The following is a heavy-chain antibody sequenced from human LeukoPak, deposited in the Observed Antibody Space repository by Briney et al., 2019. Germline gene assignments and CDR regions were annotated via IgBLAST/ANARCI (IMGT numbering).Heavy chain of an antibody. D-gene: IGHD5-24*01. J-gene: IGHJ3*02. Sequence: GGSLRLSCAASGFMFSSHWMSWVRQAPGKGLEWVANINQGENERYYVDSVRGRCTISRDNVKNSVFLQMNSLRAEDTALYYCARELDGRAFDIWGQGTMVIVSS. CDR2: INQGENER. V-gene: IGHV3-7*01. CDR1: GFMFSSHW. CDR3: ARELDGRAFDI.